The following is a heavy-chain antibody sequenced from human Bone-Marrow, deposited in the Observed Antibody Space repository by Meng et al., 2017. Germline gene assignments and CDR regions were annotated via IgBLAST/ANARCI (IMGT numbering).Heavy chain of an antibody. CDR2: IRSKAFGGTP. CDR3: TLWLRNDWYFHL. Sequence: GESLKISCTGSGFTFVDYAMSWVRQAAGKGLEWVGFIRSKAFGGTPEYGASVKGRFTISRDDSKSIAYLQMNSLETEDTAVYYCTLWLRNDWYFHLWGHGTLVTVSS. V-gene: IGHV3-49*04. J-gene: IGHJ2*01. CDR1: GFTFVDYA. D-gene: IGHD3-10*01.